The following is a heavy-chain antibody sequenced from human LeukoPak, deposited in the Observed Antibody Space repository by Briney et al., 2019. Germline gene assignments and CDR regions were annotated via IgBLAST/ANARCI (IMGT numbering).Heavy chain of an antibody. CDR1: GFTFSSYG. J-gene: IGHJ4*02. CDR2: IRYDGSNK. Sequence: GGSLRLSCAASGFTFSSYGMHWVRQAPGKGLEWVAFIRYDGSNKYYADSVKGRFTISRDDSKNTLYLQMNSLRAEDTAVYYCAKAPPPRYSGSPDYWGQGTLVTVSS. V-gene: IGHV3-30*02. CDR3: AKAPPPRYSGSPDY. D-gene: IGHD1-26*01.